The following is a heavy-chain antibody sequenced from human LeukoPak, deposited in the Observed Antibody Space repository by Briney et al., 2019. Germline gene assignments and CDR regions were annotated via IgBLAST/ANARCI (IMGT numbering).Heavy chain of an antibody. CDR3: TRESGAFSPFGF. V-gene: IGHV4-4*02. D-gene: IGHD1-26*01. J-gene: IGHJ4*02. CDR2: VHLSGAT. Sequence: PSETLSLTCAVSDGFITTTNWWSWVRQPPGKGLEWIGEVHLSGATNYNPSLESRVSMSIDKSKNHLYLEVTSVTAADTAIYYCTRESGAFSPFGFWGQGTLLTVSS. CDR1: DGFITTTNW.